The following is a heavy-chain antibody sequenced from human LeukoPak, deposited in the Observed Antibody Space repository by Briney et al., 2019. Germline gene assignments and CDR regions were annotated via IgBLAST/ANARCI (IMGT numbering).Heavy chain of an antibody. CDR2: IKQDGSEK. CDR1: GFTFSSYW. J-gene: IGHJ5*02. CDR3: ARDYGYLVIDWFDP. D-gene: IGHD5-18*01. Sequence: PRGSLRLSCAASGFTFSSYWMSWVRQAPGKGLEWVANIKQDGSEKYYVDSVKGRFTISRDNAKNSLYLQMNSLRAEDTAVYYCARDYGYLVIDWFDPWGQGTLVTVSS. V-gene: IGHV3-7*01.